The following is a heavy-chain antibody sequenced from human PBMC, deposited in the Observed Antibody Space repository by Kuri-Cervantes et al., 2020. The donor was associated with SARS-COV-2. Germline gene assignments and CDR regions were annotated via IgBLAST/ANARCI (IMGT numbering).Heavy chain of an antibody. CDR1: GFTVSSNY. CDR2: IYSGGST. V-gene: IGHV3-53*01. CDR3: ARDFLGMDV. J-gene: IGHJ6*02. Sequence: GESLKISCAASGFTVSSNYMSWVRQAPGKGLEWVSVIYSGGSTYYADSVKGRFTISRDNAKNSLYLQMYSLRAGDTAVYYCARDFLGMDVWGQGTTVTFSS.